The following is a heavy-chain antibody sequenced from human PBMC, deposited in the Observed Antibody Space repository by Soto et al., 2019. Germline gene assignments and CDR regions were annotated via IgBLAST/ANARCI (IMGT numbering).Heavy chain of an antibody. D-gene: IGHD1-26*01. CDR2: IFHSGST. Sequence: QVQLQESGPGLVKPSGTLSLTCAVFGGSISNSNWWSWVRQPPGKGLDWIGEIFHSGSTNYNSSRVGRVTISVDKANTQFPLKLSSVTASDTAVYYCAHRTIVGAAIWGQGTLVTGSS. V-gene: IGHV4-4*02. J-gene: IGHJ4*02. CDR1: GGSISNSNW. CDR3: AHRTIVGAAI.